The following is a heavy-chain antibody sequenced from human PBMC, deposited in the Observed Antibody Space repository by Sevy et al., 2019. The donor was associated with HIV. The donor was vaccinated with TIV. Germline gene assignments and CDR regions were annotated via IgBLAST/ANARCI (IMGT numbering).Heavy chain of an antibody. D-gene: IGHD4-4*01. CDR2: ISYDGSNK. J-gene: IGHJ6*02. Sequence: GGSLRLSCAASGFTFSSYAMHWVRQAPGKGLEWVAVISYDGSNKYYADSVKGRFTISRDNSKNTLYLQMNSLRAEDTAVYDCARVKSGGRGATVFAYYYYGMDVWGQGTTVTVSS. V-gene: IGHV3-30-3*01. CDR3: ARVKSGGRGATVFAYYYYGMDV. CDR1: GFTFSSYA.